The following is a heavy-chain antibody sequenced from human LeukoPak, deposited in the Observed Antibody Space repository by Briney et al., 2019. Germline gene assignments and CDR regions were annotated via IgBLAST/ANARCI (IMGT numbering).Heavy chain of an antibody. CDR3: ARDDVAVAGFDY. D-gene: IGHD6-19*01. CDR1: GFTFSSHL. CDR2: ISSSGSTI. J-gene: IGHJ4*02. Sequence: GGSLRLSCAASGFTFSSHLMTWVRQAPGKGLEWVSYISSSGSTIYYADSVKGRFTISRDNAKNSLYLQMNSLRAEDTAVYYCARDDVAVAGFDYWGQGTLVTVSS. V-gene: IGHV3-48*03.